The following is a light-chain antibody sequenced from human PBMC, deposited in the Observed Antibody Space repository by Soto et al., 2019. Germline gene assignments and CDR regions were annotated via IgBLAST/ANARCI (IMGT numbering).Light chain of an antibody. J-gene: IGKJ4*02. CDR1: QDFSNY. CDR2: VAS. V-gene: IGKV1-9*01. Sequence: DIQLTQSPSFLSASIGYRFTITCRASQDFSNYLSWYQKKPWEAPKLLIYVASTLHSGLPSIVSGSGSVTEFSLTTSSLQPEDFATYYCQQLNSCPPRFGGGTTVDIK. CDR3: QQLNSCPPR.